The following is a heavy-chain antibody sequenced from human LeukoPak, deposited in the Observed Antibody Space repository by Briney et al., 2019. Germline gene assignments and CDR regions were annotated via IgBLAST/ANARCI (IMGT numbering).Heavy chain of an antibody. CDR3: ARDLRDFDY. CDR2: IKGDGSEK. CDR1: GFTFSNTW. V-gene: IGHV3-7*04. D-gene: IGHD3-16*01. J-gene: IGHJ4*02. Sequence: SGGSLRLSCTASGFTFSNTWMTWVRQAPGGGLEWVANIKGDGSEKNYVDSVKGRFAISRDNAKDSLYLQMNSLRAEDAAVYYCARDLRDFDYWGQGTLVTVSS.